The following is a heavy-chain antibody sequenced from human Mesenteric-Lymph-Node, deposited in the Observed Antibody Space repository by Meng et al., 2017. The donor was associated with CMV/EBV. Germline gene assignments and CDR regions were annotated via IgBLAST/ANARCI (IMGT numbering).Heavy chain of an antibody. CDR2: IHYSGST. D-gene: IGHD3-9*01. CDR3: ARDRGDYDILTGYYANWFDP. Sequence: SETLSLTCTVSGGSISSSSYYWGWIRQPPGKGLEWIGCIHYSGSTDYNPSLKSRVTISLDTSKNQFSLSLRSVTAADTAFYYCARDRGDYDILTGYYANWFDPWGQGTLVTVSS. CDR1: GGSISSSSYY. V-gene: IGHV4-39*07. J-gene: IGHJ5*02.